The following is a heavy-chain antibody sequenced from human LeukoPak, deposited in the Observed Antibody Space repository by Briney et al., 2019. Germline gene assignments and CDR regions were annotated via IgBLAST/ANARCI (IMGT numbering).Heavy chain of an antibody. J-gene: IGHJ3*02. CDR3: ARESYGSGSRDDAFDI. Sequence: GGSLRLSCAASGFTFSSYSMTWVRQAPRKGLEWVSSISSSSSYIYYADSVKGRFTISRDNAKNSLYLQMNSLRAEDTAVYYCARESYGSGSRDDAFDIWGQGTMVTVSS. D-gene: IGHD3-10*01. CDR1: GFTFSSYS. CDR2: ISSSSSYI. V-gene: IGHV3-21*01.